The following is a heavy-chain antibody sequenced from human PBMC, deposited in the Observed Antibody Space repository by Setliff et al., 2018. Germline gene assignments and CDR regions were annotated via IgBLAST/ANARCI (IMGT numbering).Heavy chain of an antibody. CDR2: IYYSGST. J-gene: IGHJ5*02. D-gene: IGHD6-19*01. Sequence: SETLSLTCTVSGGSISSYYWSGIRQPPGKGLEWIGYIYYSGSTNYNPSLKSRVTISVDTSKDQFSLKLSFVTAADTAVYYCARTRGSSGWLNWFDPLGQGTLVTVSS. CDR3: ARTRGSSGWLNWFDP. V-gene: IGHV4-59*08. CDR1: GGSISSYY.